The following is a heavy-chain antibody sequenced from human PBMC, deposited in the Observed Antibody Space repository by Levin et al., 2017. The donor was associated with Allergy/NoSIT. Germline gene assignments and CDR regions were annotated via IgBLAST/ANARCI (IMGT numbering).Heavy chain of an antibody. CDR1: GGSFSGYY. V-gene: IGHV4-34*01. J-gene: IGHJ4*02. D-gene: IGHD3-9*01. CDR2: INHSGST. Sequence: SQTLSLTCAVYGGSFSGYYWSWIRQPPGKGLEWIGEINHSGSTNYNPSLKSRVTISVDTSKNQFSLKLSSVTAADTAVYYCARGTRYYDILTGYQGVYFDYWGQGTLVTVSS. CDR3: ARGTRYYDILTGYQGVYFDY.